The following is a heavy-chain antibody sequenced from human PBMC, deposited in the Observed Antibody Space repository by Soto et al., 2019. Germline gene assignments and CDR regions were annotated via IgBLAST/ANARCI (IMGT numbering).Heavy chain of an antibody. CDR1: GYSFTTYD. V-gene: IGHV1-8*01. CDR2: MDANNGDT. CDR3: ARNRSKTGDFDY. J-gene: IGHJ4*02. D-gene: IGHD7-27*01. Sequence: QVQLVQSGAEVEKPGASVKVSCKASGYSFTTYDINWMRQSTGQGLEWMGWMDANNGDTGYAQKFQGRVTMTRDTSISTAYMESSSLRSDDTALYYCARNRSKTGDFDYWGQGTLVTVSS.